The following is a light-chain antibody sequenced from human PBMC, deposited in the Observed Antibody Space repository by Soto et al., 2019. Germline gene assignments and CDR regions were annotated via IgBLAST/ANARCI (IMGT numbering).Light chain of an antibody. J-gene: IGLJ2*01. CDR1: NLGDKY. V-gene: IGLV3-1*01. CDR2: QDN. Sequence: SYELTQPPSVSVSPGQTASITCSGDNLGDKYACWYQQKPGQSPVLVIYQDNKRPSGIPERFSGSNSGNTATLTISGTQAMDEADYYCQGWDSSTVVFGGGTKLTVL. CDR3: QGWDSSTVV.